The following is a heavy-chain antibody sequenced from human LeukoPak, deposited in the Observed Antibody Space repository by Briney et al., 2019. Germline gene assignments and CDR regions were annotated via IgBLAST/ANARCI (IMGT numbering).Heavy chain of an antibody. V-gene: IGHV4-59*12. D-gene: IGHD5-18*01. CDR2: IYYSGST. CDR3: ARDQHGYSYFDP. CDR1: GGSINSYY. Sequence: SETLSLTCTASGGSINSYYWSWIRQPPGKGLEWIGYIYYSGSTNYNPSLKNPSLKSRVSISVDTSKNQFSLKLSSVTAADTAVYYCARDQHGYSYFDPWGQGTLVTVSS. J-gene: IGHJ5*02.